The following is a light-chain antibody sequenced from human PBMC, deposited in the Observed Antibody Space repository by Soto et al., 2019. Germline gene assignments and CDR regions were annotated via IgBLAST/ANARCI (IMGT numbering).Light chain of an antibody. Sequence: DIQMTQSPSSLSASVGDRLTITCRASQSIGSQLNWYQQRPGKAPKLLIYKASTLKSGVPSRFSGSGSGTEFTLTISSLQPEDFATYYCQQSNNHLISFGQGTRLEIK. CDR3: QQSNNHLIS. J-gene: IGKJ5*01. CDR1: QSIGSQ. V-gene: IGKV1-39*01. CDR2: KAS.